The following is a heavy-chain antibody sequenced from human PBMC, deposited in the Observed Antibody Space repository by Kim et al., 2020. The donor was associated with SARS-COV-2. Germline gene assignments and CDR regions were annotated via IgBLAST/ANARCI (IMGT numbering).Heavy chain of an antibody. D-gene: IGHD3-10*01. Sequence: SVKVSCKASGGTFSSYAISWVRQAPGQGLEWMGRIIPILGIANYAQKFQGRVTITADKSTSTAYMELSSLRSEDTAVYYCAREGSGSGLGHYYGMDVWGQGTTVTVSS. CDR3: AREGSGSGLGHYYGMDV. V-gene: IGHV1-69*04. CDR1: GGTFSSYA. CDR2: IIPILGIA. J-gene: IGHJ6*02.